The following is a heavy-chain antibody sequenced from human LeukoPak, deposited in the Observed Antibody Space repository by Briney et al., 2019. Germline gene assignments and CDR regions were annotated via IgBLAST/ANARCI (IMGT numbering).Heavy chain of an antibody. CDR2: INHSGST. Sequence: SETLSLTCAVYGGSFSGYYWSWIRQPPGKGLEWIGEINHSGSTNYNPSLKSRVTISVDTSKNQFSLKLSSVTATDTAVYYCARGSLLRYSLGARGQYNWFDPWGQGTLVTVSS. CDR3: ARGSLLRYSLGARGQYNWFDP. D-gene: IGHD3-9*01. CDR1: GGSFSGYY. V-gene: IGHV4-34*01. J-gene: IGHJ5*02.